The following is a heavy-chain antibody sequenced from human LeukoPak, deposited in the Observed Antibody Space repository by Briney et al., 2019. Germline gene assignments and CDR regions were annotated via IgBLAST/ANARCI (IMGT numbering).Heavy chain of an antibody. CDR3: AREQSGTRGWYTVDY. CDR2: IRPDGGRT. Sequence: GGSLRLSCAASGFTFSTYAITWVRQGPGKGLEWVSAIRPDGGRTYYANSVRGRFTISRGNSKDTVYLQINGLRVEDTAVYYCAREQSGTRGWYTVDYWGQGTLVTVSS. D-gene: IGHD6-19*01. J-gene: IGHJ4*02. V-gene: IGHV3-23*01. CDR1: GFTFSTYA.